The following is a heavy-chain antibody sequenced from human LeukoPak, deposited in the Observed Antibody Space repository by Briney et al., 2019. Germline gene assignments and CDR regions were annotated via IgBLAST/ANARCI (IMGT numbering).Heavy chain of an antibody. CDR2: ISSNGVRT. Sequence: GGSLRLSGAASGFTFTSYAMHWVRQAPGKGLEYVSAISSNGVRTYYANSVKGRFTISRDNSKNTLYLQMGSLRSDDMAVYYCARDFSTSSGGYWGQGTLVTVSS. CDR1: GFTFTSYA. J-gene: IGHJ4*02. CDR3: ARDFSTSSGGY. D-gene: IGHD6-6*01. V-gene: IGHV3-64*01.